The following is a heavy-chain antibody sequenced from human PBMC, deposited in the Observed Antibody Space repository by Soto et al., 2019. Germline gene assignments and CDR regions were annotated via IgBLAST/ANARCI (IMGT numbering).Heavy chain of an antibody. CDR1: GFTFSSYA. CDR2: ISGSGGST. V-gene: IGHV3-23*01. J-gene: IGHJ4*02. Sequence: EVQLLESGGGLVQPGGSMRLSCAASGFTFSSYAMSWVRQAPGKGLEWVSAISGSGGSTYYADSVKGRFTISSDKSKNPLYLQMTSLRAEDTAVYYCAYSSTPFDYWGQGTLVTVSS. D-gene: IGHD6-13*01. CDR3: AYSSTPFDY.